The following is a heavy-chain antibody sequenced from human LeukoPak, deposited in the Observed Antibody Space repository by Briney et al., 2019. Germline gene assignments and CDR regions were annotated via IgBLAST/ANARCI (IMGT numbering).Heavy chain of an antibody. D-gene: IGHD3-10*01. Sequence: SVKVSCKASGGTFSSYAISWVRQAPGQGLEWMGGIIPIFGTANYAQKFQGRVTITADESTSTAYMELSSLRSEDTVVYYCAREGYYGSGSFFDYWGQGTLVTVSS. CDR1: GGTFSSYA. V-gene: IGHV1-69*13. J-gene: IGHJ4*02. CDR3: AREGYYGSGSFFDY. CDR2: IIPIFGTA.